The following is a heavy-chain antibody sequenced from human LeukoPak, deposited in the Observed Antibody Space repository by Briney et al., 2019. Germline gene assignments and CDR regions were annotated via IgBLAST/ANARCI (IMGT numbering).Heavy chain of an antibody. J-gene: IGHJ6*03. CDR1: GFTFSSYE. V-gene: IGHV3-48*03. CDR2: ISSSGSTI. CDR3: ARAEAGIVATIHPKLGYYYYMDV. Sequence: GSLRLSCTASGFTFSSYEMNWVRQAPGKGLEWVSYISSSGSTIYYADSVKGRFTISRDNAKNSLYLQMNSLRAEDTAVYYCARAEAGIVATIHPKLGYYYYMDVWGKGTTVTVSS. D-gene: IGHD5-12*01.